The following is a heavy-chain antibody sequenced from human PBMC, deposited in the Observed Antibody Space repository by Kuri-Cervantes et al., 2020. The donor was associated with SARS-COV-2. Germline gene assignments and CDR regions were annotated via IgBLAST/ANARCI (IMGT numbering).Heavy chain of an antibody. CDR2: IIPIFGTA. J-gene: IGHJ4*02. V-gene: IGHV1-69*06. Sequence: SVKVSCKASGGTFSSYAISWVRQAPGQGLEWMGGIIPIFGTANYAQKFQGRVTITADKSTSTAYMELSRLRSDDTALYYCARGIPVVSNEGRIDYWGQGNLVNVSS. CDR1: GGTFSSYA. D-gene: IGHD3-22*01. CDR3: ARGIPVVSNEGRIDY.